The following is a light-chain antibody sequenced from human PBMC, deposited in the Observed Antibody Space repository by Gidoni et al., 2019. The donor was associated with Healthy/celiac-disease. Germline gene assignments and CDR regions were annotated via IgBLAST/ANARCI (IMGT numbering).Light chain of an antibody. CDR3: QQSYSTPRT. V-gene: IGKV1-39*01. CDR2: AAS. Sequence: DSQMIQSPSSLSASVGDRVTITCRASQSISSYLNWYQQKPGKAPKLLIYAASSLQSGVTSRFNGSGSRTDFTLTISNLQPEDFANYYCQQSYSTPRTFGQGTKVEIK. CDR1: QSISSY. J-gene: IGKJ1*01.